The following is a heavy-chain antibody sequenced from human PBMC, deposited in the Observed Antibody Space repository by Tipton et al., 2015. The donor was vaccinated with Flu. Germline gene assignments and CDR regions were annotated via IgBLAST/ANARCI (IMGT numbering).Heavy chain of an antibody. Sequence: TLSLTCTVSGGSISSYYWSWIRQPPGKGLEWIGYIYYSGSTNYNPSLKSRVTISVDTSKNQFSLKLSSVTAADTAVYYCARGDCSSTSCNIGGDYWGQGTLVTVSS. CDR1: GGSISSYY. J-gene: IGHJ4*02. CDR2: IYYSGST. CDR3: ARGDCSSTSCNIGGDY. D-gene: IGHD2-2*02. V-gene: IGHV4-59*01.